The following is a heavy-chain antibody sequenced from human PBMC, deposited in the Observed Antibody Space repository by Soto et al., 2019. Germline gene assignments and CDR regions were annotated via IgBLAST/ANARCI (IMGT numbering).Heavy chain of an antibody. Sequence: QVQLVQSGPEVRKPGASVKVSCEASGYTFTTSGISWVRQVPGQGLEWMGWISTYNGDTNSAQNFQGRVLMTADTSXXTAYMELMSLKSDDTAVYYCARQGSWPYYYYGLDVWGPGTTVTVSS. J-gene: IGHJ6*02. CDR3: ARQGSWPYYYYGLDV. CDR1: GYTFTTSG. CDR2: ISTYNGDT. D-gene: IGHD1-26*01. V-gene: IGHV1-18*01.